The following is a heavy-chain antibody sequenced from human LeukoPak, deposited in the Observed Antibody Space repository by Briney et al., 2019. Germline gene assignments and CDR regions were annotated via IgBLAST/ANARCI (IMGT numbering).Heavy chain of an antibody. CDR3: ARMRSSSPNTKPEFDY. CDR2: ISSSGGRT. D-gene: IGHD6-13*01. V-gene: IGHV3-23*01. Sequence: GGSLTLFCAASGFTFDNYAMPWVRQAPGKGLEWVSGISSSGGRTYYADSVKGRFSVSRDNYKNTLYLQMNSRRVEDTAVYFCARMRSSSPNTKPEFDYWGQGILVTVSS. J-gene: IGHJ4*02. CDR1: GFTFDNYA.